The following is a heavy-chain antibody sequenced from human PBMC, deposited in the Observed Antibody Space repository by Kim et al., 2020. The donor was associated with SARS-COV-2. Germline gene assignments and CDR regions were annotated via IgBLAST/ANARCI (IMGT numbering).Heavy chain of an antibody. D-gene: IGHD6-19*01. CDR3: AXRLDPKGGLDV. CDR1: VFTFSSFG. Sequence: GGSLRLSCAASVFTFSSFGMYWVRQAPGKXXEWXAAISSDGINEHYAGSVKGRFSISRXNSKNTVSLQMDSLRXEXXXLYCCAXRLDPKGGLDVWGQGTTVT. CDR2: ISSDGINE. J-gene: IGHJ6*02. V-gene: IGHV3-30*18.